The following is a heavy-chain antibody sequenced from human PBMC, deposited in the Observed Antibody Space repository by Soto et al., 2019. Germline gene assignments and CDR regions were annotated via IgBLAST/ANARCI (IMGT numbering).Heavy chain of an antibody. CDR1: GFTFSSYS. V-gene: IGHV3-21*01. D-gene: IGHD3-22*01. CDR2: ISSSSSYI. J-gene: IGHJ3*02. Sequence: LRLSCAASGFTFSSYSMNWVRQAPGKGLEWVSSISSSSSYIYYADSVKGRFTISRDNAKNSLYLQMNSLRAEDTAVYYCARVHDSSGYHDAFDIWGQGTMVTVSS. CDR3: ARVHDSSGYHDAFDI.